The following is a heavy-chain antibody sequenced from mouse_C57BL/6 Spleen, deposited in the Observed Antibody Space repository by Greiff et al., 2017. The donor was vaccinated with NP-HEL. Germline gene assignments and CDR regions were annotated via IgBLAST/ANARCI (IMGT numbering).Heavy chain of an antibody. D-gene: IGHD1-1*01. CDR1: GYTFTSYW. J-gene: IGHJ2*01. CDR2: IYPGSGST. V-gene: IGHV1-55*01. CDR3: AREGDYGSSYRDFDY. Sequence: QVQLQQPGAELVKPGASVKMSCKASGYTFTSYWITWVKQRPGQGLEWIGDIYPGSGSTNYNEKFKSKATLTVDTSSSTAYMQLSSLTSEDSAVYYCAREGDYGSSYRDFDYWGQGTTLTVSS.